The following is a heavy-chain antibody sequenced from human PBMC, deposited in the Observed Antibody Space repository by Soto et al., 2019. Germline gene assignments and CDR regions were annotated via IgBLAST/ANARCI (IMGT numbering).Heavy chain of an antibody. CDR3: ATPQRDYWGQGTLVDY. CDR1: GFTFSSYS. V-gene: IGHV3-21*01. CDR2: ISSRSSYI. Sequence: EVQLVESGGGLVKPGGSLRLSCAASGFTFSSYSMNWVRQAPGKGLEWVSSISSRSSYIYYADSVKGRFTISRDNAKNSLYLQMNSLRAEDTAVYYCATPQRDYWGQGTLVDYWGQGTLVTVSS. J-gene: IGHJ4*02. D-gene: IGHD4-17*01.